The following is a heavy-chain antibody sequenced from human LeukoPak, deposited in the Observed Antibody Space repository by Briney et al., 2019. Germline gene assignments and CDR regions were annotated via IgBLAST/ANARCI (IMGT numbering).Heavy chain of an antibody. Sequence: PGGSLRLSCAASGFTFSSYSMNWVRQAPGKGLEWVSYISSSSSTIYYADSVKGRFTISRDNAKNSLYLQMNSLRAEDTAVYYCARDKSHDYWGQGTLVTVSS. J-gene: IGHJ4*02. CDR2: ISSSSSTI. CDR3: ARDKSHDY. CDR1: GFTFSSYS. V-gene: IGHV3-48*01.